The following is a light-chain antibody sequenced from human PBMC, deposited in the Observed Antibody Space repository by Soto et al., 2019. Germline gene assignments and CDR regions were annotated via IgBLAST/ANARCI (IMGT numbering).Light chain of an antibody. CDR3: QQYDSLPFT. Sequence: DIQMTQSPPSLSVSVGDRVTITCQASQDISNYLHWFQQKPGKAPQLLIFDVSNLQTGVPSRFSGGGSGTDFALTISSLEPEDIATYYCQQYDSLPFTFGQGTRLEIK. J-gene: IGKJ5*01. CDR1: QDISNY. CDR2: DVS. V-gene: IGKV1-33*01.